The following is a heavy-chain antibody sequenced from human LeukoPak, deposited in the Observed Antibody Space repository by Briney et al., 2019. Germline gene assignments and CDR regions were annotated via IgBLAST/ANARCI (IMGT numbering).Heavy chain of an antibody. CDR3: ARAGYSSYFDY. CDR1: GGSISDFH. CDR2: IHHSGST. D-gene: IGHD5-18*01. Sequence: PSETLSLTCSVSGGSISDFHWGWLRQTPGKGLEWIGYIHHSGSTYYSPSLKSRVTISIDTSKNQFSLRLSSVTAADTAVYYCARAGYSSYFDYWGQGTLVTVSS. V-gene: IGHV4-59*12. J-gene: IGHJ4*02.